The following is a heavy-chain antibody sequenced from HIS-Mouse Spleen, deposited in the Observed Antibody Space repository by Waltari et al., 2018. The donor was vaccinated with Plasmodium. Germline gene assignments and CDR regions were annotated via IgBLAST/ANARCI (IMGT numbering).Heavy chain of an antibody. CDR2: IKQDGSEK. V-gene: IGHV3-7*01. Sequence: EVQLGESVVGWVEPGGCLRLACGGSACSCSSYGMSWGRQAPGKGLEWVANIKQDGSEKYYVDTVKGRFTISRDNAKNSLYLQMNSLRAEDTAVYYCASSWYWYFDLWGRGTLVTVSS. CDR1: ACSCSSYG. CDR3: ASSWYWYFDL. J-gene: IGHJ2*01. D-gene: IGHD6-13*01.